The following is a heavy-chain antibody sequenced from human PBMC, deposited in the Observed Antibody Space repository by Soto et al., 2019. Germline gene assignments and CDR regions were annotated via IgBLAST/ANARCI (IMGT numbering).Heavy chain of an antibody. D-gene: IGHD4-4*01. V-gene: IGHV3-48*03. CDR2: ISSSGSTI. Sequence: GGSLRLSCAASGFTFSSYEMNWVRQAPGKGLEWVSYISSSGSTIYYADSVKGRFTISRDNAKNSLYLQMNSLRAEDTAVYYCARETTVNYYYDGMDVWGQGTTVTVSS. J-gene: IGHJ6*02. CDR1: GFTFSSYE. CDR3: ARETTVNYYYDGMDV.